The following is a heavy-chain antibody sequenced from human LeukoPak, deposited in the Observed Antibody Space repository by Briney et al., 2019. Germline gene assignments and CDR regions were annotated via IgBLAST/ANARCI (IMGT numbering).Heavy chain of an antibody. V-gene: IGHV4-34*01. Sequence: PSETLSLTCAVYGGSFSGYYWSWIRQPPGKGLEWIGEINHSGSTNYNPSLKSRVTISVDTSKNQFSLKLSSVTAADTAVYYCARGGGPSDYWGQGTLVTVSS. J-gene: IGHJ4*02. D-gene: IGHD3-10*01. CDR1: GGSFSGYY. CDR2: INHSGST. CDR3: ARGGGPSDY.